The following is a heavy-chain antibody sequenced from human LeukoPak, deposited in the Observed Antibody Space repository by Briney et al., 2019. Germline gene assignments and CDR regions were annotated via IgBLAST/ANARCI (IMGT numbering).Heavy chain of an antibody. CDR1: GFTFSSYA. J-gene: IGHJ4*02. V-gene: IGHV3-48*04. D-gene: IGHD2-2*01. Sequence: PGRSLRLSCAASGFTFSSYAMHWVRQAPGKGLEWVSYISSGTTTIYYADSVKGRFTISRDNAKNSLYLQMNSLRAEDTAVYYCARRYCSSTSCTLDYWGQGTLVTVSS. CDR3: ARRYCSSTSCTLDY. CDR2: ISSGTTTI.